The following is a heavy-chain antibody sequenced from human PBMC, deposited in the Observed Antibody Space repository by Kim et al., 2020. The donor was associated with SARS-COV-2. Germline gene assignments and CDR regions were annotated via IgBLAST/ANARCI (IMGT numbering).Heavy chain of an antibody. V-gene: IGHV1-3*01. CDR1: GYTFTSYA. J-gene: IGHJ3*02. Sequence: ASVKVSCKASGYTFTSYAMHWVRQAPGQRLEWMGWINAGNGNTKYSQKFQGRVTITRDTSASTAYMELSSLRSEDTAVYYCAREGQQLVPDAFDIWGQGTMVTVSS. CDR2: INAGNGNT. D-gene: IGHD6-13*01. CDR3: AREGQQLVPDAFDI.